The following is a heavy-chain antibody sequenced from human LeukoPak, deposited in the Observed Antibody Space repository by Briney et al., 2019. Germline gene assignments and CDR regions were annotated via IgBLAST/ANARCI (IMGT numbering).Heavy chain of an antibody. Sequence: RASVKVSCKASGGTFSSYAISWVRQPPGQGLEWMGGIIPIFGTANYAQKFQGRVTITTDESTSTAYMELSSLRSEDTAVYYGARVAASAYYYMDGWGKGTTVSVSS. CDR2: IIPIFGTA. J-gene: IGHJ6*03. CDR1: GGTFSSYA. CDR3: ARVAASAYYYMDG. V-gene: IGHV1-69*05.